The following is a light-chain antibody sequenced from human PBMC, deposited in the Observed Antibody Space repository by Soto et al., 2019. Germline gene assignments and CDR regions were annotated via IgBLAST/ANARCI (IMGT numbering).Light chain of an antibody. CDR1: GSDIGSNV. CDR3: ASWDDSLDGPV. V-gene: IGLV1-44*01. Sequence: QSVLTQPPSASATPGQRVTMSCSGSGSDIGSNVVNWYQQLPGTAPKLLIYNNNHRPSGVPDRFFGSKSGTSASLAISGLQSEDEGDYYCASWDDSLDGPVFGGRTKLTVL. J-gene: IGLJ3*02. CDR2: NNN.